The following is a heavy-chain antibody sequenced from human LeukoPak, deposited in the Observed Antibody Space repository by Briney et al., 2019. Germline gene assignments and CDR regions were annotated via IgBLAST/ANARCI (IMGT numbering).Heavy chain of an antibody. CDR2: IIPIFGAA. CDR1: GGTFSSYA. V-gene: IGHV1-69*05. D-gene: IGHD5/OR15-5a*01. CDR3: ARSVSRYYYMDV. J-gene: IGHJ6*03. Sequence: VASVKVSCKASGGTFSSYAISWVRQAPGQGLEWMGRIIPIFGAANCAQKFQGRVTITTDESTSTAYMELSSLRSEDTAVYYCARSVSRYYYMDVWGKGTTVTVSS.